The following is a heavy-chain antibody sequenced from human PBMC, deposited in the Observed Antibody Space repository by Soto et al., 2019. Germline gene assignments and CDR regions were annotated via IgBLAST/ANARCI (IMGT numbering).Heavy chain of an antibody. V-gene: IGHV1-2*04. Sequence: ASVKVSCKASGYNFTGYYMQWVRQAPGQGLEWMGGINPNSGGTNYAQKVHGWVTMTRDTSISTAYMELSRLRSDDTAVYYFPIATKCLLPAPGGFDYWGQGTLVTVSS. CDR2: INPNSGGT. CDR1: GYNFTGYY. CDR3: PIATKCLLPAPGGFDY. D-gene: IGHD1-26*01. J-gene: IGHJ4*02.